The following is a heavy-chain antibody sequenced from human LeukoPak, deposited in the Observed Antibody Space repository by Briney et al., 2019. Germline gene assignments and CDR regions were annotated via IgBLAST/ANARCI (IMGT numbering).Heavy chain of an antibody. V-gene: IGHV4-59*08. CDR1: GGSISSYY. CDR3: ARRLAVRGVSSFDY. CDR2: IYYSGST. J-gene: IGHJ4*02. D-gene: IGHD3-10*01. Sequence: SETLSLTCTVSGGSISSYYWSWIRRPPGKGLEWIGYIYYSGSTNYNPSLKSRVTISVDTSKNQFSLKLSSVTAADTAVYYCARRLAVRGVSSFDYWGQGTLVTVSS.